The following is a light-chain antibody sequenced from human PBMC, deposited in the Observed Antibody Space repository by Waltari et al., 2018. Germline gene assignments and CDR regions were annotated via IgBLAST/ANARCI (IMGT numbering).Light chain of an antibody. CDR1: MLPKKY. J-gene: IGLJ1*01. CDR2: QDS. Sequence: SSELTQPSSVSVSPGQTARITCSGDMLPKKYTRWFQQKPGQAPVLVLYQDSARPSGVSDRFSGSKSGNTATLSISGLQTDDEGDYYCSSYTAISNIFGGGTTVTV. CDR3: SSYTAISNI. V-gene: IGLV3-27*01.